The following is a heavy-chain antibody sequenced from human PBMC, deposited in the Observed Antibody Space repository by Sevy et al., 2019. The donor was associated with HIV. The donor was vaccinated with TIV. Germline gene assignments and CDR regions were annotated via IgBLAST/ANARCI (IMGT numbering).Heavy chain of an antibody. V-gene: IGHV3-30*01. CDR1: GFTFSNYA. CDR2: ISFDGTKE. CDR3: ARDDSYSDRPIFYFTS. D-gene: IGHD4-17*01. Sequence: GGSLRLSCRASGFTFSNYAMHWVRQAPGRGLEWVALISFDGTKEYYADSVKGRFSISRDNFWNTLFLQMTTLTHDDTATYYCARDDSYSDRPIFYFTSWGLGTLVTVSS. J-gene: IGHJ5*01.